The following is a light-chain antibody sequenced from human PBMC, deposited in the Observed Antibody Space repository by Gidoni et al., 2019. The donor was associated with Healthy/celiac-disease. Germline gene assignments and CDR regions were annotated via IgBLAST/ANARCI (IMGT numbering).Light chain of an antibody. CDR3: QSYDSSLSGLWV. J-gene: IGLJ3*02. CDR1: SSNIGAGYD. V-gene: IGLV1-40*01. CDR2: GNS. Sequence: QSVLTQPPSVSGAPGPRVTTSCTGSSSNIGAGYDVHWYQQLPGTAPKLLIYGNSNRPSGVPDRFSGSKSGTSASLAITGLQAEDEADYYCQSYDSSLSGLWVFGGGTKLTVL.